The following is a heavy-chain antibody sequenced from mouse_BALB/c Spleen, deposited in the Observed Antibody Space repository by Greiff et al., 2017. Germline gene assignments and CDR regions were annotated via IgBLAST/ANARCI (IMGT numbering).Heavy chain of an antibody. CDR3: ARGCTTEG. J-gene: IGHJ3*01. D-gene: IGHD1-1*01. Sequence: EVQLVESGGGLVKPGGSLKLSCAASGFTFSSYAMSWVRQTPEKRLEWVASISSGGSTYYPDSVKGRFTISRDNARNILYLQMSSLRSEDTAMYYCARGCTTEGWGQGTLVTVSA. CDR1: GFTFSSYA. V-gene: IGHV5-6-5*01. CDR2: ISSGGST.